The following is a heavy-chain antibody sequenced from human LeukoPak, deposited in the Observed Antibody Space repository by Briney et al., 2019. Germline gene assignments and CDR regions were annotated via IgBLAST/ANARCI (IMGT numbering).Heavy chain of an antibody. CDR1: GYTFTGYY. J-gene: IGHJ5*02. D-gene: IGHD1-26*01. Sequence: SVKVSCKASGYTFTGYYMHWVRQAPGQGLEWMGRIIPIFGIANYAQKFQGRVTITADKSTSTAYMELSSLRSEDTAVYYCARDPTSYSGSLSGYNWFDPWGQGTLVTVSS. CDR3: ARDPTSYSGSLSGYNWFDP. CDR2: IIPIFGIA. V-gene: IGHV1-69*04.